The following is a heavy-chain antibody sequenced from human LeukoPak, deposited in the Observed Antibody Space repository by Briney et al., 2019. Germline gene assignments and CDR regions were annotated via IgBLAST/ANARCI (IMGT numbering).Heavy chain of an antibody. CDR2: ISAYNGNT. CDR3: ARGDILNGYEKGLDY. D-gene: IGHD3-9*01. J-gene: IGHJ4*02. V-gene: IGHV1-18*01. CDR1: GYTFTSYG. Sequence: AGVNVSCKASGYTFTSYGISWVRQAPGQGLEWMGWISAYNGNTNYAQKLQGRVTMTTDTSTSTAYMELRSLRSDDTAVYFCARGDILNGYEKGLDYWGQGALITVSS.